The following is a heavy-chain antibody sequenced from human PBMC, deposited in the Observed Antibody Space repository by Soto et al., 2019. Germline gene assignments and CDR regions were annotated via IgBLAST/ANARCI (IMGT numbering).Heavy chain of an antibody. CDR2: INHSGST. CDR1: GGSFSGYY. V-gene: IGHV4-34*01. CDR3: ARAGRIAARPRYFDY. Sequence: QVQLQQWGAGLLKPSETLSLTCAVYGGSFSGYYWSWIRQPPGKGLEWIGEINHSGSTNYNPSLKSRVTLSVDTSKNQFSLKLSSVTAADTAVYYCARAGRIAARPRYFDYWGQGTLVTVSS. D-gene: IGHD6-6*01. J-gene: IGHJ4*02.